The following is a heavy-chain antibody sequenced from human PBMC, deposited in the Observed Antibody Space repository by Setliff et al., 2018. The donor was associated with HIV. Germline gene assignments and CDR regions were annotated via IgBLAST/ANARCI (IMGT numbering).Heavy chain of an antibody. CDR2: FNPNSGNT. J-gene: IGHJ5*02. CDR3: ARAVGGGFDP. V-gene: IGHV1-8*02. Sequence: ASVKVSCKASGYTATNYYMHWVRQAPGQGLEWMGRFNPNSGNTGYAQKFQGRVTMTRNTSISTAYMELSSLRSEDTAVYYCARAVGGGFDPWGQGTLVTVSS. CDR1: GYTATNYY. D-gene: IGHD3-16*01.